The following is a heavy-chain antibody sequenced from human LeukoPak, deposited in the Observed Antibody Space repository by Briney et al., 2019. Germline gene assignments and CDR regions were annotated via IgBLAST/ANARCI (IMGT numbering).Heavy chain of an antibody. D-gene: IGHD6-13*01. Sequence: SETLSLTCTVSGGSISSYYWSWIRQPAGKGLEWIGRIYTSGSTNYNPSLKSRVTISVDTSKNQFSLKLSSVTAADTAVYYCARGGLAAAVFGTYYYYGMDVWGQGTTVTVSS. CDR1: GGSISSYY. J-gene: IGHJ6*02. CDR2: IYTSGST. CDR3: ARGGLAAAVFGTYYYYGMDV. V-gene: IGHV4-4*07.